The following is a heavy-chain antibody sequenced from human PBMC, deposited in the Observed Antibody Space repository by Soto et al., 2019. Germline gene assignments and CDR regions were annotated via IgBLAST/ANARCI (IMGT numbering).Heavy chain of an antibody. CDR2: ISYDGSNK. J-gene: IGHJ6*02. CDR3: AKDLPRYDFWPYNYGMDV. V-gene: IGHV3-30*18. D-gene: IGHD3-3*01. CDR1: GFTFSSYG. Sequence: QVQLVASGGGVVQPGRSLRLSCAASGFTFSSYGMHWVRQAPGTGLEWVAVISYDGSNKYYADSVKGRFTISRDNSKNTLYLQMNSLRAEDTAVYYCAKDLPRYDFWPYNYGMDVWGQGTTVTVSS.